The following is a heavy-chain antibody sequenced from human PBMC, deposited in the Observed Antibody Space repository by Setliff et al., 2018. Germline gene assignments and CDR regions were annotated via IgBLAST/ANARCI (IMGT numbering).Heavy chain of an antibody. D-gene: IGHD1-26*01. CDR3: ARGVGYLGP. CDR2: IKQDGSEK. CDR1: GFTFSTYW. V-gene: IGHV3-7*01. Sequence: PGGSLRLSCAASGFTFSTYWMSWVRQAPGKGLEWVANIKQDGSEKYYVDSVKGRFSISRDNTKNSLYLQMNSLSAEDTAVYYCARGVGYLGPWGQGNLVTVSS. J-gene: IGHJ5*02.